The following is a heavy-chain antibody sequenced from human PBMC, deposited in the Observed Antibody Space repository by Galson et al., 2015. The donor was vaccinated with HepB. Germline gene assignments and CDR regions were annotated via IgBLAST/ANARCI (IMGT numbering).Heavy chain of an antibody. CDR3: AKDVSSYFGSGIYNLRFDH. CDR1: GFSFHNHA. J-gene: IGHJ4*02. D-gene: IGHD3-10*01. Sequence: SLRLSCAASGFSFHNHAMHWVRQPPGKGLEWVSGLSWNSDNVGYADSVKGRFTVSRDNAKNSLYLQMNSLRPEDSAWYYCAKDVSSYFGSGIYNLRFDHWGQGILVTVSS. V-gene: IGHV3-9*01. CDR2: LSWNSDNV.